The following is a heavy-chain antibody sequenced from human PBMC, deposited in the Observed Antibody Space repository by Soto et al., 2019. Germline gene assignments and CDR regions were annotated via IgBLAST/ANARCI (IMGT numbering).Heavy chain of an antibody. CDR1: GFTFSSYA. V-gene: IGHV3-23*01. CDR2: ISGSGGST. D-gene: IGHD3-22*01. J-gene: IGHJ4*02. CDR3: AKGEGPHYYDSSLFDY. Sequence: GGSLRLSCAASGFTFSSYAMSWVRQAPGKGLEWVSAISGSGGSTYYADSVKGRFTISRDNSKNTPYLQMNSLRAEDTAVYYCAKGEGPHYYDSSLFDYWGQVTLVTFSS.